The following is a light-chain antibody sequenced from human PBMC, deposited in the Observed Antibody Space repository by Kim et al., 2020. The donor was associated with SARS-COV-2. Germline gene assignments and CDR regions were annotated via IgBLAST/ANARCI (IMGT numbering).Light chain of an antibody. CDR3: NSRDSNDNVV. Sequence: GLGQTVSITCQGASLRSYYATGYQQKPGQAPILAIYGKNNRPSGIPDRFSGASSGNTASLTITGTQAGDEADYYCNSRDSNDNVVFGGGTQLTVL. CDR2: GKN. CDR1: SLRSYY. V-gene: IGLV3-19*01. J-gene: IGLJ2*01.